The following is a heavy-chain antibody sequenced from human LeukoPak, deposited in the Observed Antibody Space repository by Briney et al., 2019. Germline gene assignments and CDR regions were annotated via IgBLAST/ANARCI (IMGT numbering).Heavy chain of an antibody. CDR3: ARYGNGAWLAHYSFDI. V-gene: IGHV3-48*04. D-gene: IGHD6-19*01. CDR1: GFTFSSYS. CDR2: ISSSSSTI. Sequence: GGSLRLSCAASGFTFSSYSMNWVRQAPGKGLEWVSYISSSSSTIYYADSVKGRFTISRDNAKNSLYLQMNSLRAEDTAVYYCARYGNGAWLAHYSFDIWGQGTMVTVSS. J-gene: IGHJ3*02.